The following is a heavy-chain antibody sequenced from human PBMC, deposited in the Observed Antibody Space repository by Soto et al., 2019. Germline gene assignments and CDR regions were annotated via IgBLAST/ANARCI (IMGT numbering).Heavy chain of an antibody. CDR2: LSGSGETT. V-gene: IGHV3-23*01. CDR1: GFTFSSYA. Sequence: EVQLLESGGGLVQPGGSLRLSCAASGFTFSSYAMTWVRQAPGKGLGWVSGLSGSGETTYYADSVKGRFTISRDNSKNTLYLQMNSLRVEDTAVYFCAKQGSWDTNAYSDYWGQGTLVTVSS. CDR3: AKQGSWDTNAYSDY. D-gene: IGHD2-8*01. J-gene: IGHJ4*02.